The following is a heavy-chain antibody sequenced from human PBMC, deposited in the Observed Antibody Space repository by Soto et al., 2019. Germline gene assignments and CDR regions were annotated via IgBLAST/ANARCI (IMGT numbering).Heavy chain of an antibody. J-gene: IGHJ3*02. CDR2: MYPDDSDI. D-gene: IGHD3-22*01. Sequence: GESLKISCKASGYSFSFYWIGWVRQMPGKGLEWMAIMYPDDSDIRYSPSFEAHVTISADKSTSTALLQWSSLKASDTAMYYCATAYVYDFENSNYYRDAFDIWGQGTLVT. CDR1: GYSFSFYW. CDR3: ATAYVYDFENSNYYRDAFDI. V-gene: IGHV5-51*01.